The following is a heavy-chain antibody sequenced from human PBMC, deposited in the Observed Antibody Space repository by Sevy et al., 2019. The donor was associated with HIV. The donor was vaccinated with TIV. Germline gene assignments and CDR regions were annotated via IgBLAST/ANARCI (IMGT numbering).Heavy chain of an antibody. V-gene: IGHV4-4*07. Sequence: ETLSLTCTVSGGSISSYYWSWIRQPAGKGLEWIGRIYTSGSTNYNPSLKSRVTMSVDTSKNQFSLKLSSVTAADTAVYYCARGYNNYYYYYYMDVWGKGTTVTVSS. CDR3: ARGYNNYYYYYYMDV. D-gene: IGHD1-1*01. J-gene: IGHJ6*03. CDR1: GGSISSYY. CDR2: IYTSGST.